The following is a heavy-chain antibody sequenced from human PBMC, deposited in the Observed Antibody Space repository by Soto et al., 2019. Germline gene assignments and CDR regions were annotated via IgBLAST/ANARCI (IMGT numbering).Heavy chain of an antibody. V-gene: IGHV1-18*01. J-gene: IGHJ1*01. CDR3: ARGGSTWSAEYFQH. D-gene: IGHD2-15*01. Sequence: QVQLVQSGAEVKKPGASVKVSCRASGYTFTNYGINWVRQAPGLGLEWMGRISAYNGNTKLAQKLQGRVSMTTDTSTSTAYLELRSLRFDDTAVYYCARGGSTWSAEYFQHWGQGTLLAVSS. CDR2: ISAYNGNT. CDR1: GYTFTNYG.